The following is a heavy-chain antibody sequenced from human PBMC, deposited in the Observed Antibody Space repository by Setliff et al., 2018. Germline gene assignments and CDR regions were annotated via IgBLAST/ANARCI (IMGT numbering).Heavy chain of an antibody. CDR3: AREGVDSRSSTDYRYYMDV. Sequence: ASVKVSCKASGYIFNTFGISWVRQAPGQGLEWMGGIIPMFGTTNYAQRFRGRVTITADESTSTAYMELSSLRSEDTAVYYCAREGVDSRSSTDYRYYMDVWGKGTTVTVSS. CDR1: GYIFNTFG. J-gene: IGHJ6*03. V-gene: IGHV1-69*13. CDR2: IIPMFGTT. D-gene: IGHD6-6*01.